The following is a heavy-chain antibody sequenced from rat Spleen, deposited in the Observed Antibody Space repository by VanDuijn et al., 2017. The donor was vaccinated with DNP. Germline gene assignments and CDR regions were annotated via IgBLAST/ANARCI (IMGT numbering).Heavy chain of an antibody. CDR3: ARGNNGGYDY. CDR2: IWTGGST. D-gene: IGHD1-11*01. Sequence: QVQLKESGPGLVQPSQTLSLTCTVSGFSLTSYGVSWVRQPTGKGLEWMGIIWTGGSTDYNSTLKSRLSISRDTSKSQVFLQMNSLQTEDIATYYCARGNNGGYDYWGQGVMVTVSS. J-gene: IGHJ2*01. CDR1: GFSLTSYG. V-gene: IGHV2-30*01.